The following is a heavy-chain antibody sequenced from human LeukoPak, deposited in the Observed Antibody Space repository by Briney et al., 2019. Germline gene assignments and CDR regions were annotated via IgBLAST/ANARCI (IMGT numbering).Heavy chain of an antibody. CDR1: GGSISSGGYS. CDR2: IYHSGST. J-gene: IGHJ5*02. Sequence: SETLSLTCAVSGGSISSGGYSWSWIRQPPGKGLEWIGYIYHSGSTYYNPSLKSRVTISVDTSKNQFSLKLSSVTAADTAVFYCARTPEAYYYDSSGYYYWFDPWGQGTLVTVSS. CDR3: ARTPEAYYYDSSGYYYWFDP. V-gene: IGHV4-30-2*01. D-gene: IGHD3-22*01.